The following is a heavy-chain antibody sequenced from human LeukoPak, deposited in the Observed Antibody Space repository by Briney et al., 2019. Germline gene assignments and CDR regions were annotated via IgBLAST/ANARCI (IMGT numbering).Heavy chain of an antibody. Sequence: GGSLRLSCAASGFTFSSYAMTWVRQAPGKGLEWVSVISGNGGSTYYADSVKGRFTISRDNSKNTLYLQMNSLKTEDTAVYYCTRPKYSGSYGIDYWGQGTLVTVSS. J-gene: IGHJ4*02. CDR2: ISGNGGST. V-gene: IGHV3-23*01. CDR3: TRPKYSGSYGIDY. CDR1: GFTFSSYA. D-gene: IGHD1-26*01.